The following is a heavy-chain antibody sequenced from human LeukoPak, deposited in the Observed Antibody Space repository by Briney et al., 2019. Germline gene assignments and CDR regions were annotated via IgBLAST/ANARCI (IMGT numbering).Heavy chain of an antibody. V-gene: IGHV4-59*01. CDR3: ARGGEYYDSSGYYTFDY. J-gene: IGHJ4*02. D-gene: IGHD3-22*01. CDR1: GGSISSYY. Sequence: SETLSLTCTVSGGSISSYYWSWIRQPPGKGLEWIGYIYYSGSTNYNPSLKSRVTISVDTSKNQFSLKLSSVTAADTAVYYCARGGEYYDSSGYYTFDYWGQGTLVTVSS. CDR2: IYYSGST.